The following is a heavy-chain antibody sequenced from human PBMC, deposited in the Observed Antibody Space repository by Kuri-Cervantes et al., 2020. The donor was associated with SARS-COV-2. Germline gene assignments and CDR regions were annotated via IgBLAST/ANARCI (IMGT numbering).Heavy chain of an antibody. J-gene: IGHJ3*02. Sequence: ASVKVSCKASGYTFTDYYIHWVRQAPGQGLEWMGWINPNSGGTNSAQKFQVWVIMTRDTSISTAYMELSRLRSDDTAAYYCARGRSWGYFWGTYRGGWDSFDIWGQGTTVTVSS. CDR3: ARGRSWGYFWGTYRGGWDSFDI. CDR1: GYTFTDYY. D-gene: IGHD3-16*02. CDR2: INPNSGGT. V-gene: IGHV1-2*04.